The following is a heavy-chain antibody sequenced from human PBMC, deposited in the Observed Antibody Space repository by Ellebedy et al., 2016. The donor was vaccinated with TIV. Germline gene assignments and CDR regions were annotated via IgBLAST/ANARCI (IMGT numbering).Heavy chain of an antibody. J-gene: IGHJ4*02. CDR2: IYSGGST. CDR3: ARSTVTVTLDY. V-gene: IGHV3-53*01. CDR1: GFTVSSNY. D-gene: IGHD4-17*01. Sequence: GESLKISCAASGFTVSSNYMSWVRQAPGKGLEWVSVIYSGGSTYYADSVKGRFTISRDNSKNTLYLQMNSLRAEDTAVYYCARSTVTVTLDYWGQGTLVTVSS.